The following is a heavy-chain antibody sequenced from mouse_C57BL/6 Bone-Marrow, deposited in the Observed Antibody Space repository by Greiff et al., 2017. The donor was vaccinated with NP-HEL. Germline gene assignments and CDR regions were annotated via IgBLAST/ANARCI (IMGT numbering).Heavy chain of an antibody. J-gene: IGHJ4*01. D-gene: IGHD1-1*01. CDR1: GYSITSDY. Sequence: DVKLQESGPGLAKPSQTLSLTCSVTGYSITSDYWNWIRKFPGNKLEYMGYISYSGSTYYNPSLKSRISITRDTSKNQYYLQLNSVTTEDTATYYCARSSTYYYGSSYAMDYWGQGTSVTVSS. CDR3: ARSSTYYYGSSYAMDY. V-gene: IGHV3-8*01. CDR2: ISYSGST.